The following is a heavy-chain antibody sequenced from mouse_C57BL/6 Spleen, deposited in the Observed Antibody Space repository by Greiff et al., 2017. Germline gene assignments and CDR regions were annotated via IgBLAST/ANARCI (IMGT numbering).Heavy chain of an antibody. CDR1: GFTFSSYT. CDR2: ISGGGGNT. Sequence: EVNVVESGGGLVKPGGSLKLSCAASGFTFSSYTMSWVRQTPEKRLEWVATISGGGGNTYYPDSVKGRFTISRDNAKNTLYLQMSSLRSEDTALYYCARHGYSNSFAYWGQGTLVTVSA. J-gene: IGHJ3*01. CDR3: ARHGYSNSFAY. D-gene: IGHD2-5*01. V-gene: IGHV5-9*01.